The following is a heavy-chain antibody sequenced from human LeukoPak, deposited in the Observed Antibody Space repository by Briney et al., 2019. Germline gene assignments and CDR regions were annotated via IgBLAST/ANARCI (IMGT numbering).Heavy chain of an antibody. J-gene: IGHJ2*01. Sequence: PSETLSLTCTISGDSISSGGYYWSWIRQHPGKGLEWIGYIYYSGGTYYNPSLSSRLTISVDTSKNQFSLELNFVTAADTAVYYCARGGRGSGSDYWCIDLWGRGTLVTVSS. V-gene: IGHV4-31*03. CDR2: IYYSGGT. CDR1: GDSISSGGYY. D-gene: IGHD3-10*01. CDR3: ARGGRGSGSDYWCIDL.